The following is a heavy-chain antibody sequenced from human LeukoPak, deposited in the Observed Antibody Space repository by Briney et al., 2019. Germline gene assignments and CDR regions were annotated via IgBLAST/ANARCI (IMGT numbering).Heavy chain of an antibody. J-gene: IGHJ4*02. CDR2: ISYDGSNK. Sequence: GGSLRLSCAAAGFTFSSYAMHWVRQAPGKGLEWVAVISYDGSNKYDADSVKGRFTISRDNSKNTLYLQMNSLRAEDTAVYYCARDHIRLGELSLFDYWGQGTLVTVSS. CDR1: GFTFSSYA. V-gene: IGHV3-30*04. D-gene: IGHD3-16*02. CDR3: ARDHIRLGELSLFDY.